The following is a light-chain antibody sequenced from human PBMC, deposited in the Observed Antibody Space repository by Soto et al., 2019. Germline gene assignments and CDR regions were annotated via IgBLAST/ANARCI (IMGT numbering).Light chain of an antibody. Sequence: EIQMTQSPSTLSASVGDRVTITCRASQSISSWLAWYQQKPGKAPKLLIYKASSLESGVPSRFSGSGSGTEFTLTISSLQPDDFATYYCQQYNSYSITFGQGTDWSL. CDR1: QSISSW. J-gene: IGKJ5*01. CDR3: QQYNSYSIT. V-gene: IGKV1-5*03. CDR2: KAS.